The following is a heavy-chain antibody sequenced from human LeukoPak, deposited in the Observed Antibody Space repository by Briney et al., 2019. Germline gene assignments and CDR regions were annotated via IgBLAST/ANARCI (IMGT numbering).Heavy chain of an antibody. Sequence: GTSVKVSCKASGFTFTSSAMQWVRQARGQGLEWIGWIVVGSGNTNYAQKFQERVTITRDMSTSTAYMELSSLRSEDTAVYYCAAAHSITYYYYMDVWGKGTTVTVSS. V-gene: IGHV1-58*02. J-gene: IGHJ6*03. CDR2: IVVGSGNT. CDR3: AAAHSITYYYYMDV. D-gene: IGHD4-11*01. CDR1: GFTFTSSA.